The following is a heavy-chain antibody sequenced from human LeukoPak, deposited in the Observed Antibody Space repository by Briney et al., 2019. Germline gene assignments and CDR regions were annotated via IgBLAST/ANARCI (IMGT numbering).Heavy chain of an antibody. Sequence: GRSLRLSCAASGFTFSSYAMHWVRQAPGKGLEWVAVISYDGSNKYYADSVKGRFTISRDNSKNTLYLQMNSLRAEDTAVYYCAKDHYQWLVDYWGQGTLVTVSS. CDR1: GFTFSSYA. V-gene: IGHV3-30-3*01. CDR3: AKDHYQWLVDY. CDR2: ISYDGSNK. D-gene: IGHD6-19*01. J-gene: IGHJ4*02.